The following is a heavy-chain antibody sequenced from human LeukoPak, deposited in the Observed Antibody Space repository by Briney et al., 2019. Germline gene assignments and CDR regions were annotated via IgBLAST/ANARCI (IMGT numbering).Heavy chain of an antibody. CDR1: GFNFRYYA. D-gene: IGHD4-17*01. Sequence: PGGSLRLSCAASGFNFRYYAMHWVRQAPGKGLEWVSGISGSGGSTSYIDAVKGRFTISRDNSKNTLYLQMNSLRVEDTAVYYCAKDLRTNWGQGTLVTVSS. V-gene: IGHV3-23*01. J-gene: IGHJ4*02. CDR3: AKDLRTN. CDR2: ISGSGGST.